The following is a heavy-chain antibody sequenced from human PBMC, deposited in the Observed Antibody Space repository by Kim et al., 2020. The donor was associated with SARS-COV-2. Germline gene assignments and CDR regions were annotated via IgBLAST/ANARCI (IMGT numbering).Heavy chain of an antibody. V-gene: IGHV1-69*04. CDR3: ARATRMVATGGYYYYGMDV. J-gene: IGHJ6*02. CDR1: GGTFSSYA. D-gene: IGHD5-12*01. CDR2: IIPILGIA. Sequence: SVKVSCKASGGTFSSYAISWVRQAPGQGLEWMGRIIPILGIANYAQKFQGRVTITADKSTSTAYMELSSLRSEDTAVYYCARATRMVATGGYYYYGMDVWGQGTTVTVSS.